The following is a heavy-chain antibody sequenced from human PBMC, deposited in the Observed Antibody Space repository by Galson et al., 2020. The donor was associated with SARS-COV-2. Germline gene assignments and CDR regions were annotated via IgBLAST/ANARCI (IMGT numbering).Heavy chain of an antibody. CDR1: GFTFSDHY. CDR2: IRNRGGSYTT. D-gene: IGHD6-25*01. CDR3: ARLFQGVY. V-gene: IGHV3-72*01. Sequence: RLTCAASGFTFSDHYMDWVRQAPGKGLEWVARIRNRGGSYTTEYAASVKGRFTISRDDSKSSLFLQMNNLKTDDTAIYYCARLFQGVYWGQGTLVIVSS. J-gene: IGHJ4*02.